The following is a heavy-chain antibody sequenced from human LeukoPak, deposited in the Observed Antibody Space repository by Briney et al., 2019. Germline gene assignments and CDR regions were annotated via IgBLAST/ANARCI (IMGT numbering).Heavy chain of an antibody. CDR2: IIPILGIA. J-gene: IGHJ3*02. Sequence: ASVKVSCKASGDTFSSYAISWVRQAPGQGLEWMGRIIPILGIANYAQKFQGRVTIIADKSTNTAYMELSSLRSEDTAVYYCARRGGNEAFDIWGQGTMVTVSS. V-gene: IGHV1-69*04. D-gene: IGHD2-15*01. CDR1: GDTFSSYA. CDR3: ARRGGNEAFDI.